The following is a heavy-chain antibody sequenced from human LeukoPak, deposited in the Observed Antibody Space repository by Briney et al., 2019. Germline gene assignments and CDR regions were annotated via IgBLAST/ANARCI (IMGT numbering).Heavy chain of an antibody. Sequence: ASVKVSCKASGGIFSSYAISWVRQAPGQGLEWMGRIIPILGIANYAQKFQGRVTITADKSTSTAYMELSSLRSEDTAVYYCARAQHGGYYYYMDVWGKGTTVTVSS. D-gene: IGHD3-16*01. CDR1: GGIFSSYA. J-gene: IGHJ6*03. CDR3: ARAQHGGYYYYMDV. CDR2: IIPILGIA. V-gene: IGHV1-69*04.